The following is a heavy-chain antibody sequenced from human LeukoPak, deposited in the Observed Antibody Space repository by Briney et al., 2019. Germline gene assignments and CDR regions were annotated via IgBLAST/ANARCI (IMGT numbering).Heavy chain of an antibody. Sequence: PGGSLRLSCAASGFTFSDYYMSWIRQAPGKGLEWVSYISSSGSTIYYADSVKGRFTISRDNAKNSLYLQMNSLRAEDTAVYYCARDLSHGDYVFWFDPWGQGTLVTVSS. D-gene: IGHD4-17*01. CDR1: GFTFSDYY. V-gene: IGHV3-11*04. CDR2: ISSSGSTI. CDR3: ARDLSHGDYVFWFDP. J-gene: IGHJ5*02.